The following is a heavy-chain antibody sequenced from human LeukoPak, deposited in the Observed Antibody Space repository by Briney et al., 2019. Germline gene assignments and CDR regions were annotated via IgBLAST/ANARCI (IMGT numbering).Heavy chain of an antibody. J-gene: IGHJ4*02. CDR3: AKDRGSWYLDY. CDR2: ISYDGSNK. D-gene: IGHD6-13*01. CDR1: GFTFRSYG. V-gene: IGHV3-30*18. Sequence: PGGSLRLSCAASGFTFRSYGMHWVRQAPGKGLEWVAVISYDGSNKYYADSVKGRFTISRDNSKNTLYLQMNSLRAEDTAVYYCAKDRGSWYLDYWGQGTLVTVSS.